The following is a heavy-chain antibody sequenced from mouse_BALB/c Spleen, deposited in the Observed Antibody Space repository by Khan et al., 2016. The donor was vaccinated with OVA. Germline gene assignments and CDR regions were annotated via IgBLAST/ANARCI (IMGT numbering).Heavy chain of an antibody. CDR3: AKDDSRYNYAFDY. D-gene: IGHD2-4*01. J-gene: IGHJ4*01. V-gene: IGHV3-2*02. CDR1: GYSITSDYA. Sequence: EVQLQESGPGLVKPSQSLTLTCTVTGYSITSDYAWNWIRQFPGNKLEWMGFISYCGSTNYNPSLKSRITITRDTSKNQFFLQLDSVTTEDTAKYYCAKDDSRYNYAFDYWGQGTSVTVAS. CDR2: ISYCGST.